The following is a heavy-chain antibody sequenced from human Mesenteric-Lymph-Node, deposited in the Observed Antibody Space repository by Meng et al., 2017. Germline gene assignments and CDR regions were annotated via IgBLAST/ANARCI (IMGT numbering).Heavy chain of an antibody. CDR1: GFTFSSYA. Sequence: GESLKISCAASGFTFSSYAMSWVRQAPGKGLEWVSTIGLSGATTYYADSVKGRFTISRDNSKNTLYLEMNSLGAEDTAQYYCAKLSRTAVDWGQGTLVTVSS. J-gene: IGHJ4*02. CDR2: IGLSGATT. CDR3: AKLSRTAVD. V-gene: IGHV3-23*01. D-gene: IGHD6-19*01.